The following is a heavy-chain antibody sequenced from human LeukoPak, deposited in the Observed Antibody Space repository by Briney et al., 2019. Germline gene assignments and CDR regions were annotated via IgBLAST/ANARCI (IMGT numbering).Heavy chain of an antibody. D-gene: IGHD2-15*01. J-gene: IGHJ3*02. CDR3: ARGTGWYGRPDAFDI. Sequence: SETLSLTCTVSGGSISSYYWSWIRQPPGKGLEWIGYIYYSGSTNYNPSLKSRVTISVDTSKNQFSLKLSSVTAADTAVYYCARGTGWYGRPDAFDIWGQGIMVTVSS. CDR2: IYYSGST. CDR1: GGSISSYY. V-gene: IGHV4-59*01.